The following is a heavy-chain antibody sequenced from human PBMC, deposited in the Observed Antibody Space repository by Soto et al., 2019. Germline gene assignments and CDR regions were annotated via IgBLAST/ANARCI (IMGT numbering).Heavy chain of an antibody. J-gene: IGHJ4*02. Sequence: SVKVSCKASGFTFTSSAMQWVRQARGQRLEWIGWIVVGSGNTNYAQKLQERVTITRDMSTSTAYMELSSPRSEDTAVYYCAAVKLYYDFWSGFLPLWGQGTLVTVSS. CDR2: IVVGSGNT. V-gene: IGHV1-58*02. D-gene: IGHD3-3*01. CDR1: GFTFTSSA. CDR3: AAVKLYYDFWSGFLPL.